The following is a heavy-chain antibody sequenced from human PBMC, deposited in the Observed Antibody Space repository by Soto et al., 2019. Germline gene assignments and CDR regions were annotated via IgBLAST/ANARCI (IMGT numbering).Heavy chain of an antibody. CDR2: ISSNGGST. D-gene: IGHD5-18*01. CDR3: VKGRGYSYGYTPFDY. CDR1: GFTFSSYA. V-gene: IGHV3-64D*06. J-gene: IGHJ4*02. Sequence: EVQLVESGGGLVQPGGSLRLSCSASGFTFSSYAMHWVRQAPGKGLEYGSAISSNGGSTYYADSVKGRFTISRDNSKNTLYLQMSRLRAEDTAVYYCVKGRGYSYGYTPFDYWGQGTLVTVSS.